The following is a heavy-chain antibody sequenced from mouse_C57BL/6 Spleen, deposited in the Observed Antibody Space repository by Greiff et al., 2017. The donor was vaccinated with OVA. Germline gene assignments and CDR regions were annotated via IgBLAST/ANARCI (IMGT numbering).Heavy chain of an antibody. D-gene: IGHD1-1*01. CDR3: ARDPYYYVSSLYAMDY. Sequence: QVQLQQPGAELVKPGASVKLSCKASGYTFTSYWMHWVKQRPGRGLAWIGRIVHNSGGTKYTEKFKSKATLTVDKPSSTAYMQRSSLTSEDSAVYYCARDPYYYVSSLYAMDYWGQGTSVTVSS. CDR2: IVHNSGGT. J-gene: IGHJ4*01. CDR1: GYTFTSYW. V-gene: IGHV1-72*01.